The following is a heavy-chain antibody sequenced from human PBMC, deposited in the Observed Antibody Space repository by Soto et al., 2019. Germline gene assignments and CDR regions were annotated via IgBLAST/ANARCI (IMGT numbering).Heavy chain of an antibody. CDR3: GRLDSSYYFDY. Sequence: GESLKISCKGSGYTFTTYWIGWVRQMPGKGLEWMGIIYPGDSDTTYSPSFQGQVTISADKSISTAYLQWNSPKASDSAMYYCGRLDSSYYFDYWGQGTLVTVSS. CDR2: IYPGDSDT. CDR1: GYTFTTYW. V-gene: IGHV5-51*01. J-gene: IGHJ4*02. D-gene: IGHD3-22*01.